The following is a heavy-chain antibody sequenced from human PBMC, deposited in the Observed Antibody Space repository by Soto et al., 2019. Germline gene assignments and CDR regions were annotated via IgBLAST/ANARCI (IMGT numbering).Heavy chain of an antibody. CDR3: ARGLHYDSSGYYFRYFDY. Sequence: SETLSLTCTVSGGSISSYYWSWIRQPPGRGLEWIGYIYYSGSTNYNPSLKSRVTISVDTSKNQFSLKLSSVTAADTAVYYCARGLHYDSSGYYFRYFDYWGQGTLVTVSS. D-gene: IGHD3-22*01. CDR1: GGSISSYY. J-gene: IGHJ4*02. CDR2: IYYSGST. V-gene: IGHV4-59*01.